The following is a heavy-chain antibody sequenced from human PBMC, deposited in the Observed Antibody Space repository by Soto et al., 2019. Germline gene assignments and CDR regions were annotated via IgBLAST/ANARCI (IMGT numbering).Heavy chain of an antibody. Sequence: PGGSLRLSCAASGFTFSSYEMNWVRQAPGKGLEWVSYISISGSTIYYADSVKGRFTISRDNAKNSLYLQMNSLRAEDTAVYYCARDVFGVDLGGMDVWGQGTTVTVSS. D-gene: IGHD3-3*01. J-gene: IGHJ6*02. V-gene: IGHV3-48*03. CDR1: GFTFSSYE. CDR3: ARDVFGVDLGGMDV. CDR2: ISISGSTI.